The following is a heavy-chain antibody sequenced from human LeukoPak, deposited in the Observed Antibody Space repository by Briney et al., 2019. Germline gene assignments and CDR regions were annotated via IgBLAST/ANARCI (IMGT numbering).Heavy chain of an antibody. D-gene: IGHD4-23*01. CDR3: ARGHTVVQREDTLDY. V-gene: IGHV3-21*01. J-gene: IGHJ4*02. CDR2: ISSSSSYI. CDR1: GFTFDDYA. Sequence: PGGSLSLSCAASGFTFDDYAMHWVRQAPGKGLEWVSSISSSSSYIYYADSVKGRFTISRDNAKNSLYLQMNSLRAEDTAVYYCARGHTVVQREDTLDYWGQGTLVTVSS.